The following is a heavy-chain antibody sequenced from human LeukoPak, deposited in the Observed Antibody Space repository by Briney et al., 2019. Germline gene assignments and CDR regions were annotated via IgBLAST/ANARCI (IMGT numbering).Heavy chain of an antibody. Sequence: PGGSLRLSCEASGFTFSSYGMHWVRRAPGRGLEWMGIINPSGGNTSYAQKFQGRVTMTRDTSTSTVYMELSSLRSEDTAVYYCARGFGPYFDYWGQGTLVTVSS. CDR1: GFTFSSYG. CDR2: INPSGGNT. J-gene: IGHJ4*02. V-gene: IGHV1-46*01. D-gene: IGHD3-10*01. CDR3: ARGFGPYFDY.